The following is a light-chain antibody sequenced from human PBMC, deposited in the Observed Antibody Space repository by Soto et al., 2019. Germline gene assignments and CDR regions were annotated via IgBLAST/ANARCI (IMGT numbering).Light chain of an antibody. CDR3: QQYNNWPIT. V-gene: IGKV3-15*01. CDR1: QSVSNN. CDR2: LAS. Sequence: EIVMTQSPSTLSVSAGERATLPSRASQSVSNNLAWYQQKPGQSPRLLFYLASTRAPGIPARFSGSGSGTEFTLTISSLQSEDFAVYYCQQYNNWPITFGQGTRLEIK. J-gene: IGKJ5*01.